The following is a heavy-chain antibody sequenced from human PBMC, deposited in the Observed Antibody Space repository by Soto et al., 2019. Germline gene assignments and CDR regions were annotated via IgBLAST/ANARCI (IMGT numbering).Heavy chain of an antibody. CDR1: GYSFTSYW. J-gene: IGHJ3*02. D-gene: IGHD3-10*01. CDR3: ARGAYYYGSGRSAFDI. CDR2: IYPGDSDT. V-gene: IGHV5-51*01. Sequence: PGESLKISCKGSGYSFTSYWIGWVRQMPGKGLEWMGIIYPGDSDTRYSPSFQGQVTISADKSISTAYLQWSSLKASDTAMYYCARGAYYYGSGRSAFDIWGQGTMVTVS.